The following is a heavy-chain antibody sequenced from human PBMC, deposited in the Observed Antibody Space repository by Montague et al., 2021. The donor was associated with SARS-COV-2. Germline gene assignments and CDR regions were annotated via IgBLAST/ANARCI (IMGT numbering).Heavy chain of an antibody. D-gene: IGHD3-3*01. J-gene: IGHJ6*02. CDR2: ISSSGSTI. V-gene: IGHV3-48*03. CDR3: ARGGTYYDFWSGYRNYYYGMDV. Sequence: SLRFSCAASGFTFSSYEMNWVRQAPGKGLEWVSYISSSGSTIYYADSVKGRFTISRDNAKNSLYLQMNSLRAEDTAVYYCARGGTYYDFWSGYRNYYYGMDVWGQGTTVTVSS. CDR1: GFTFSSYE.